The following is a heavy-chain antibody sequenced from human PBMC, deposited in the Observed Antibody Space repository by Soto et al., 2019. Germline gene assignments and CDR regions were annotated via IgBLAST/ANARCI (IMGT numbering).Heavy chain of an antibody. Sequence: EVQLVESGGGLVKPGGSLRLSCAASGFTFSTYSMNWVRQAPGKGLEWVSSISSGSSYIYYADSVKGRFTISRDNAKNYRNWKINSLRAEDTAVIYWAKKEQQGDYFDYWGQGPLVTVSS. J-gene: IGHJ4*02. CDR1: GFTFSTYS. CDR3: AKKEQQGDYFDY. CDR2: ISSGSSYI. D-gene: IGHD1-1*01. V-gene: IGHV3-21*01.